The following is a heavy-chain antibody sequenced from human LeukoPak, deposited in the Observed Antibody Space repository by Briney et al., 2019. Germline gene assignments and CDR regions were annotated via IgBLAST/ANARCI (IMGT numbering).Heavy chain of an antibody. D-gene: IGHD2-15*01. J-gene: IGHJ4*02. Sequence: GGCLRLSCAASGFTFSSYSMNWVRQAPGKGLEWVSSISSSSSYIYYADSVKGRFTISRDNAKNSLYLQMNSLRAEDTAVYYCARFLEVGGSYLDYWGQGTLVTVSS. V-gene: IGHV3-21*01. CDR1: GFTFSSYS. CDR3: ARFLEVGGSYLDY. CDR2: ISSSSSYI.